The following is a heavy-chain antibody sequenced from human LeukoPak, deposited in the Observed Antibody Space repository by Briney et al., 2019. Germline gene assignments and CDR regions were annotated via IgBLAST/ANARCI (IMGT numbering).Heavy chain of an antibody. J-gene: IGHJ3*02. D-gene: IGHD3-22*01. V-gene: IGHV1-69*13. CDR1: GGTFSSYA. CDR3: ARDADSSGYADAFDI. CDR2: IIPIFGTA. Sequence: GASVKVSCKASGGTFSSYAISWVRQAPGQGLEWMGGIIPIFGTANYAQKFQGRVTITADESTSTAYMELNSLRAEDTAVYYCARDADSSGYADAFDIWGQGTMVTVSS.